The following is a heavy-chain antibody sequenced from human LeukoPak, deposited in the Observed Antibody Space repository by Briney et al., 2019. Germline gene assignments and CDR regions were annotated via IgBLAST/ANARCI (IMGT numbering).Heavy chain of an antibody. CDR3: ARGSSSWPARFDC. CDR2: ISTSSSTE. D-gene: IGHD6-13*01. J-gene: IGHJ5*01. CDR1: GFIFSSYS. V-gene: IGHV3-48*02. Sequence: PGGSLRLSCAASGFIFSSYSMNWVRQGPGKGLEWISYISTSSSTEYYADSVKGRFTISRDNAKNSLYLQMNSLRDEDTAVYYCARGSSSWPARFDCWGQGTLVTVSS.